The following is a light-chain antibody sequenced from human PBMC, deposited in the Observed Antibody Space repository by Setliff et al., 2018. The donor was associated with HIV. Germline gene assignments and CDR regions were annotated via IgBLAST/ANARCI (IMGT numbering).Light chain of an antibody. J-gene: IGLJ1*01. CDR1: SDDIGRYYY. V-gene: IGLV2-14*03. Sequence: LTQPASVSGSPGQALTISCTGTSDDIGRYYYVSWYQQLPGKAPKLIMYDVSHRPSGVSTRFSGSRSGDTASLTISGLQAEDEAHYYCTPYTINTLYVFGSGTKVTVL. CDR2: DVS. CDR3: TPYTINTLYV.